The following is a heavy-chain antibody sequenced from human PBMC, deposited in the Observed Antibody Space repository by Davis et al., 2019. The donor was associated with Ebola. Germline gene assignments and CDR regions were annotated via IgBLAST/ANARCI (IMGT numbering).Heavy chain of an antibody. Sequence: SETLSLTCAVYGGSFSGYYWSWIRQPPGKGLEWIGEINHSGSTNYNPSLKSRVTISVDTSKNQFSLKLSSVTAADTAVYYCARTAYYCGRDAFDIWGQGTMVTVSS. CDR3: ARTAYYCGRDAFDI. CDR1: GGSFSGYY. D-gene: IGHD3-10*02. CDR2: INHSGST. V-gene: IGHV4-34*01. J-gene: IGHJ3*02.